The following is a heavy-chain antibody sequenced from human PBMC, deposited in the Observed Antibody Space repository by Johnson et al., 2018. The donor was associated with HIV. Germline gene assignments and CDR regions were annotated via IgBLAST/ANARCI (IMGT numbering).Heavy chain of an antibody. CDR1: GFTFSSYA. CDR2: IKQDGSEK. CDR3: AKGGADYSDSRGYSENDAFDI. Sequence: QMQLVESGGGVVQPGRSLRLSCAASGFTFSSYAMHWVRQAPGKGLEWVANIKQDGSEKYYADSVKGRFTISRDNSKNTLYLQMNSLRAEDTAVYYCAKGGADYSDSRGYSENDAFDIWGQGTMVTVSS. V-gene: IGHV3-33*06. D-gene: IGHD3-22*01. J-gene: IGHJ3*02.